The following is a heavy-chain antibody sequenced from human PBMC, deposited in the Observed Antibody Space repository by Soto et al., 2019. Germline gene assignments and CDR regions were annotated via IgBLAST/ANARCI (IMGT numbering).Heavy chain of an antibody. CDR3: ARDQRDSSGWYGRDY. V-gene: IGHV3-48*01. Sequence: ESGGGLVQPGGSLRLSCAASGFTFSSYSMNWVRQAPGKGLEWVSYISSSSSTIYYADSVKGRFTISRDNAKNSLYLQMNSLRAEDTAVYYCARDQRDSSGWYGRDYWGQGTLVTVSS. CDR1: GFTFSSYS. CDR2: ISSSSSTI. D-gene: IGHD6-19*01. J-gene: IGHJ4*02.